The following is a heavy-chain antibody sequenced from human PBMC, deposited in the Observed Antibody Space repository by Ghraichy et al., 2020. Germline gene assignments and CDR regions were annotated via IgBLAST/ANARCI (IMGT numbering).Heavy chain of an antibody. J-gene: IGHJ5*02. V-gene: IGHV3-7*01. CDR3: ARDRRGIAVAGNWFDP. Sequence: GESLNISCAASGFTFSSYWMSWVRQAPGKGLEWVANIKQDGSEKYYVDSVKGRFTISRDNAKNSLYLQMNSLRAEDTAVYYCARDRRGIAVAGNWFDPWGQGTLVTVSS. CDR2: IKQDGSEK. CDR1: GFTFSSYW. D-gene: IGHD6-19*01.